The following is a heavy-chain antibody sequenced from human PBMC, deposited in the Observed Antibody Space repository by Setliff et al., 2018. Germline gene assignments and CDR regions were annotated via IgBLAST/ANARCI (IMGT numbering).Heavy chain of an antibody. CDR3: ARGYYYGSGTDY. CDR1: GGSISSGVYY. V-gene: IGHV4-39*07. J-gene: IGHJ4*02. D-gene: IGHD3-10*01. Sequence: NPSETLSLTCTVSGGSISSGVYYWAWIRQPPGKGLEWIGRIYYRGDTYYNPSLKSRVTISVDTSKNQFSLKLSSVTAADTAVYYCARGYYYGSGTDYWGQGTLVTVSS. CDR2: IYYRGDT.